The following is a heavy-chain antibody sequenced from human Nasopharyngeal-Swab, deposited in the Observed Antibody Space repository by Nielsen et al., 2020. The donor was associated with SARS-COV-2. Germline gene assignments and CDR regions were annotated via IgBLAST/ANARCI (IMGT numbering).Heavy chain of an antibody. CDR3: AKRDDYYESSGLGD. D-gene: IGHD3-22*01. CDR2: ISYDGSHE. J-gene: IGHJ4*02. CDR1: GFTFSNFA. Sequence: GESLKISCAASGFTFSNFAMHWVRQAPGKGLEWVGVISYDGSHENYADSVRGRFTISRDNSKNTLYLQMNSLRAEDTAVYYCAKRDDYYESSGLGDGGQGTLVTVSS. V-gene: IGHV3-30*04.